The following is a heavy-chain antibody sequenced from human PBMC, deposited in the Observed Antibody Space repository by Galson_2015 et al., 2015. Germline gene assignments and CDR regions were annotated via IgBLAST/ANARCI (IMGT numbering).Heavy chain of an antibody. CDR2: ISYDGSNK. D-gene: IGHD3-10*01. J-gene: IGHJ4*02. V-gene: IGHV3-30-3*01. CDR1: GFTFSSYA. Sequence: SLRLSCAASGFTFSSYAMHWVRQAPGKGLEWVAVISYDGSNKYYADSVRGRFTISRDNSKNTLYLQKNSLRAEDTAVYYCARDLPITMVRGGGDYWGQGTLVTVSS. CDR3: ARDLPITMVRGGGDY.